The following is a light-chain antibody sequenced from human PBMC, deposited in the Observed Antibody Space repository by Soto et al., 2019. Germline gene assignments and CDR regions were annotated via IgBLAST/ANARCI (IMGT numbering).Light chain of an antibody. CDR1: SSNIGSST. CDR3: TARDDSLSAVV. J-gene: IGLJ2*01. V-gene: IGLV1-44*01. Sequence: QSVLTQPPSTSGTPGHRVTISCSGTSSNIGSSTVNWYQQIPGTAPKLLIYGNDQRPSGVPDRFSGSKSGTSVFLAISGLQSEDEADYYCTARDDSLSAVVFGGGTKLTVL. CDR2: GND.